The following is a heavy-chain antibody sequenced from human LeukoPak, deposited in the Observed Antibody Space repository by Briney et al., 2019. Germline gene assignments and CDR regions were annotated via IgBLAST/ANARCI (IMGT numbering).Heavy chain of an antibody. Sequence: ASVKVSCKASGYTFTSYGISWVRQAPGQGLEWMGWISAYNGNTNYAQKLQGRVTMTTDTSTSTAYMELRSLRSDDTAVYYCARGLAITMVRGAMGGIDYWGQGTLVTVSS. CDR3: ARGLAITMVRGAMGGIDY. D-gene: IGHD3-10*01. CDR2: ISAYNGNT. V-gene: IGHV1-18*01. J-gene: IGHJ4*02. CDR1: GYTFTSYG.